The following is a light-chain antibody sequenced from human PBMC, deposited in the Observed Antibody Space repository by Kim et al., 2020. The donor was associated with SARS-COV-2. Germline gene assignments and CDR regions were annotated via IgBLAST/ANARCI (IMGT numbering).Light chain of an antibody. CDR3: QQRSKWPPIT. Sequence: EIVLTQSPATLSLSPGERATLSCRASQSVSSYLAWYQQKPGQAPRLLIYEASNRATGIPPRFSGSGSGTDFTLTISSLEPEDFAVYYCQQRSKWPPITFGQGTRLEIK. CDR2: EAS. J-gene: IGKJ5*01. V-gene: IGKV3-11*01. CDR1: QSVSSY.